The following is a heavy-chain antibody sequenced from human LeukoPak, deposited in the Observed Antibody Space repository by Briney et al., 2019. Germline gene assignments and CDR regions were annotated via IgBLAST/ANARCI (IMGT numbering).Heavy chain of an antibody. Sequence: SETLSPTCTVSGGSISSSIYYWGWIRQPPGKGLEWIGSIYYSGSTYYNPSLKSRVTISVDTSKNQFSLKLSSVTAADTAVYYCARHGTGWVYDYWGRRTIVPVSS. CDR2: IYYSGST. J-gene: IGHJ4*01. CDR1: GGSISSSIYY. V-gene: IGHV4-39*01. D-gene: IGHD3-9*01. CDR3: ARHGTGWVYDY.